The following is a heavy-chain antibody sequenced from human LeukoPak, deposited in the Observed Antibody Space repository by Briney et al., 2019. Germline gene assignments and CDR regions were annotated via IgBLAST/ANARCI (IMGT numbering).Heavy chain of an antibody. Sequence: GGSLRLSCAASGFTFSSYAMSWVRQAPGKGLEWVSYISSSGSTIYYADSVKGRFTISRDNAKNSLYLQMNSLRAEDTAVYYCAREGYQLLYSFDYWGQGTLVTVSS. CDR1: GFTFSSYA. CDR3: AREGYQLLYSFDY. J-gene: IGHJ4*02. D-gene: IGHD2-2*02. CDR2: ISSSGSTI. V-gene: IGHV3-48*04.